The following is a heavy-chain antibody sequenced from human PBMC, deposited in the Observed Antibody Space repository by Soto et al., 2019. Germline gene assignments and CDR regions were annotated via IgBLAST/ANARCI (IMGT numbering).Heavy chain of an antibody. CDR2: ISYDGSNK. CDR1: GFTFSSYG. D-gene: IGHD3-16*01. Sequence: HPGGSLRLSCAASGFTFSSYGMHWVRQAPGKGLEWVAVISYDGSNKYYADSVKGRFTISRDNSKNTLYLQMNNLRPEDTAVYYCAGGDSGSFDSWGQGTLVTVSS. J-gene: IGHJ4*02. CDR3: AGGDSGSFDS. V-gene: IGHV3-30*03.